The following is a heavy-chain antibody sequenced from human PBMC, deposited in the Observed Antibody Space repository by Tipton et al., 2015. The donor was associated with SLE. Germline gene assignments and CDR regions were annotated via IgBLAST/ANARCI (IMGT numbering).Heavy chain of an antibody. CDR1: GGSIGPYY. J-gene: IGHJ4*02. CDR2: IYLDGNSNGRG. CDR3: ARGVAERLGLDF. V-gene: IGHV4-59*01. D-gene: IGHD6-19*01. Sequence: TLSLTCTVSGGSIGPYYWDWVRQSPGKALEWVGYIYLDGNSNGRGNYNPSLKSRVTMSVDPSKMQFSLNLNSVTAADTALYFCARGVAERLGLDFWGQGSLVTVSS.